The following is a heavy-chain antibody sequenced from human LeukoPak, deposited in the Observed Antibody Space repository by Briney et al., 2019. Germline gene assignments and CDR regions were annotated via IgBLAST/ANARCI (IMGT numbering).Heavy chain of an antibody. D-gene: IGHD3-22*01. J-gene: IGHJ5*01. Sequence: SETLSLTCAVYGGSFSGYYWNWIRQPPGKGLEWIGEIHHSETANYNPSLKSRVTISIDTSKNQFSLNLRSLTAADTAVYYFARGPFCTHDSCYEIWFDSWGQGSQVTVSS. V-gene: IGHV4-34*01. CDR2: IHHSETA. CDR3: ARGPFCTHDSCYEIWFDS. CDR1: GGSFSGYY.